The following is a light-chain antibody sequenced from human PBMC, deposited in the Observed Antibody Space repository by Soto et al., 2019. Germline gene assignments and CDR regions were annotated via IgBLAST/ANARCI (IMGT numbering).Light chain of an antibody. J-gene: IGLJ1*01. CDR1: SSDIGAYDY. V-gene: IGLV2-14*01. CDR3: SSHVGSSAFYV. Sequence: QSVLTQPASVSGSPGQSITISCTGTSSDIGAYDYVSWYQQYPGRVPKLLIHEVTNRPSGVSDRFSGSKSGNTASLTISGLQTEDEADYYCSSHVGSSAFYVFGTGTQLTVL. CDR2: EVT.